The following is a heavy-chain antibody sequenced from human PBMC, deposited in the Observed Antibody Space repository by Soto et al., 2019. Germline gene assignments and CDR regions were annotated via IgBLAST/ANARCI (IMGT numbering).Heavy chain of an antibody. V-gene: IGHV3-23*01. D-gene: IGHD4-17*01. Sequence: PGGSLRLSCAASGFTFSTYAMNWVRQAPGKGLEWVSAISASGDSTYYADSVKGRFTISRHNSISRLYLQMNSLRTDDTAVYYCAHPRGYGVFDAYDIWGQGTMVTVSS. J-gene: IGHJ3*02. CDR1: GFTFSTYA. CDR3: AHPRGYGVFDAYDI. CDR2: ISASGDST.